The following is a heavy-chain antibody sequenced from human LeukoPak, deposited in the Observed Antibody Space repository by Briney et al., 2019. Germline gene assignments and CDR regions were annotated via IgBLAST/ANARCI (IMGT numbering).Heavy chain of an antibody. CDR2: IYYSGST. Sequence: PSETLSLTCTVSGGSISSSSYYWGWIRQPPGKGLEWIGSIYYSGSTYYNPSLKSRVTISVDTSKNQFSLKLSSVTAADTAVYYCARDLNGQWLVVFRDALHALDIWGQGTLVTVSS. D-gene: IGHD6-19*01. V-gene: IGHV4-39*07. J-gene: IGHJ3*02. CDR1: GGSISSSSYY. CDR3: ARDLNGQWLVVFRDALHALDI.